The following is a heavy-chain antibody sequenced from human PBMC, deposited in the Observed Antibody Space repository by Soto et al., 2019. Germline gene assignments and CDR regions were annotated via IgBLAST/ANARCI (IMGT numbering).Heavy chain of an antibody. J-gene: IGHJ4*02. Sequence: GGSLRLSCAASGFNFSSHAMHWVRQAPGTGLEWVALISYDGNIKYYSDSVKGRLTISRDNSKSTLYLQMNSLRAEDTAVYYCARRGPGTYFDYWGQGSLVTVSS. CDR1: GFNFSSHA. V-gene: IGHV3-30*03. CDR2: ISYDGNIK. CDR3: ARRGPGTYFDY. D-gene: IGHD6-13*01.